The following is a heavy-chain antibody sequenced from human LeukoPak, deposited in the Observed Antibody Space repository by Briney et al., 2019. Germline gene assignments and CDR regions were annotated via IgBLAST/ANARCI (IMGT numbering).Heavy chain of an antibody. CDR2: IYYSGST. D-gene: IGHD5-18*01. CDR1: GGSISSYY. V-gene: IGHV4-59*01. Sequence: SETLSLTCTVSGGSISSYYWSWIRQPPGKGLEWIGYIYYSGSTNYNPSLKSRVTISVDTSKNQFSLKLSSVTAADTAVYYCARGPDTARVPGFDYWGQGTLVTVSS. J-gene: IGHJ4*02. CDR3: ARGPDTARVPGFDY.